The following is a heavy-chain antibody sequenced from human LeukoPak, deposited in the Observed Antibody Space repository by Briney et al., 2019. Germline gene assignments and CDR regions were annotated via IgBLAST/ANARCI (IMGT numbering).Heavy chain of an antibody. D-gene: IGHD5-24*01. CDR3: ARGEIGTERWLQYFDY. CDR1: GGSVSSSSYY. CDR2: VSSSGST. V-gene: IGHV4-39*07. Sequence: SETLSLTCTVSGGSVSSSSYYWVWIRQPPGKGLVWIGSVSSSGSTYYNASLKSRVTISVDSYRRKVSLELSSVTAADTAVYYCARGEIGTERWLQYFDYWGQGTLVTVSS. J-gene: IGHJ4*02.